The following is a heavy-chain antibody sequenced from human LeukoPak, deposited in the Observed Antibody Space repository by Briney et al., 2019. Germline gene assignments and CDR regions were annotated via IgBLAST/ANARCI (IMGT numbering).Heavy chain of an antibody. CDR1: GFTFSSYA. D-gene: IGHD3-3*01. V-gene: IGHV3-23*01. Sequence: GGSPRLSCAASGFTFSSYAMSWVRQAPGKGLEWVSAISGSGGSTYYADSVKGRFTISRDNSKNTLYLQMNSLRAEDTAVYYCAKERNFWSGYYTGFDYWGQGALVTVSS. CDR2: ISGSGGST. J-gene: IGHJ4*02. CDR3: AKERNFWSGYYTGFDY.